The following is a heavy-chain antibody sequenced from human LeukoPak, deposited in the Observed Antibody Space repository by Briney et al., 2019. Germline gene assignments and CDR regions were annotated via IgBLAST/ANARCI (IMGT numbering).Heavy chain of an antibody. V-gene: IGHV3-69-1*01. Sequence: GGSLRLSCVVSGFSVRNNYVSWVRQAPGKGLEWVSSISSSSYIYYADSVKGRFAISRDNAKNSLYLQMNSLRAEDTAVYYCAREPSYSSSWYTTCDHWGQGILVTVSS. D-gene: IGHD6-13*01. CDR2: ISSSSYI. J-gene: IGHJ5*02. CDR1: GFSVRNNY. CDR3: AREPSYSSSWYTTCDH.